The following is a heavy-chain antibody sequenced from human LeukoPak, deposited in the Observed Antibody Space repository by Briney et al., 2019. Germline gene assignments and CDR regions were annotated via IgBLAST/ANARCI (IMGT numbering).Heavy chain of an antibody. J-gene: IGHJ6*02. CDR3: ASDDSSGYYSPSGYGMDV. CDR1: GFTFSSYG. V-gene: IGHV3-33*01. D-gene: IGHD3-22*01. Sequence: GGSLRPSCAASGFTFSSYGMHWVRQAPGKGLEWVAVIWYDGSNKYYADSVKGRFTISRDNSKNTLYLQMNSLRAEDTAVYYCASDDSSGYYSPSGYGMDVWGQGTTVTVSS. CDR2: IWYDGSNK.